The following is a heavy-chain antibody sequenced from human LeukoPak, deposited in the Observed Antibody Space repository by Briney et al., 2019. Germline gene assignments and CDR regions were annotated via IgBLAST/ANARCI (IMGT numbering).Heavy chain of an antibody. J-gene: IGHJ4*02. CDR2: SSGSGSIT. CDR1: GFTFNNYA. Sequence: GGSLRLSCVSSGFTFNNYAMNWVRQAPGKGLEWVSSSSGSGSITYYADSVKGRFTISRDTSKNTLWLQMNSLRVDDTALYYCAKSLGGDYGSGSYYVVFDSWGQGTLVTVSS. CDR3: AKSLGGDYGSGSYYVVFDS. D-gene: IGHD3-10*01. V-gene: IGHV3-23*01.